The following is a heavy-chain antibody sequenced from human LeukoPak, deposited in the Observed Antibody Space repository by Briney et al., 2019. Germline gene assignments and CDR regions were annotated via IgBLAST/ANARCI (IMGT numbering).Heavy chain of an antibody. CDR3: ARIKSSGWYYDY. V-gene: IGHV4-61*01. D-gene: IGHD6-19*01. Sequence: SETLSLTCIVTGGSVYSGTYYWSWVRQPPGKGLEWIGYVYYSGSTNYNPSLKSRVTISLDTSKNQFSLRLSSVTAADTAVYYCARIKSSGWYYDYWGQGTLVTVSS. J-gene: IGHJ4*02. CDR1: GGSVYSGTYY. CDR2: VYYSGST.